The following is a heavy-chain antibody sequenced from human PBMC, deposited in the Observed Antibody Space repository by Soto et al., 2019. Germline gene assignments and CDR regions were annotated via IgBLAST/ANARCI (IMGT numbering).Heavy chain of an antibody. D-gene: IGHD3-16*01. V-gene: IGHV4-61*01. Sequence: SETLSLTCAVSGGSVSSTYYWSWIRQPPGKGLEWIGFIYYTGSTNYNPSLKSRVTLSLDTSKNQFSLKLSSVTAADTAVYYCARASSCAYDSCAFDPWGQGTLVTVSS. CDR1: GGSVSSTYY. J-gene: IGHJ5*02. CDR3: ARASSCAYDSCAFDP. CDR2: IYYTGST.